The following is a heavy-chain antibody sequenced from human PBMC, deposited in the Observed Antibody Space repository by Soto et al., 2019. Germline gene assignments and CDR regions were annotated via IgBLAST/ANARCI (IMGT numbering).Heavy chain of an antibody. J-gene: IGHJ4*02. V-gene: IGHV4-4*08. CDR1: GGSISGYY. CDR2: IYSSGST. CDR3: AKDVKWGGMTTIHYFDS. D-gene: IGHD2-21*02. Sequence: SETLSLTCTVSGGSISGYYWSWIRQPPGKGLQWIGYIYSSGSTNYNPSLKSRVTISVDTSKNQFSLNLSSVTAADTALYYCAKDVKWGGMTTIHYFDSWGQGTQVTVSS.